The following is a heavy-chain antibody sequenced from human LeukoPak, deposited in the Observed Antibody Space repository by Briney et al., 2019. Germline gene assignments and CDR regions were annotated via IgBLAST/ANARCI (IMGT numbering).Heavy chain of an antibody. Sequence: PGGSLRLSCAASGFTFGDYYMSWIRQAPGKGLEWVSYISSSGSTIYYADSVKGRFTISRDNAKNSLYLQMNSLRAEDTAVYYCARDRGNRQLDSENIDYWGPGTLVTVSS. V-gene: IGHV3-11*01. D-gene: IGHD6-13*01. CDR3: ARDRGNRQLDSENIDY. J-gene: IGHJ4*02. CDR2: ISSSGSTI. CDR1: GFTFGDYY.